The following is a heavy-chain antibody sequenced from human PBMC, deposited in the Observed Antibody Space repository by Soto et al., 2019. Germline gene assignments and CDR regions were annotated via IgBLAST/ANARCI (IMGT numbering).Heavy chain of an antibody. CDR2: ISSSGSTI. CDR1: GFTFSSYE. Sequence: EVQLVESGGRLVQPGGSLRLSCAASGFTFSSYEMNWVRQAPGKGLEWVSYISSSGSTIYYADSVKGRFTISRDNAKNSLYLQMNSLRAEDTAVYYCARGPRRIAAPGTAYYGMDVWGQGTTVTVSS. J-gene: IGHJ6*02. V-gene: IGHV3-48*03. D-gene: IGHD6-13*01. CDR3: ARGPRRIAAPGTAYYGMDV.